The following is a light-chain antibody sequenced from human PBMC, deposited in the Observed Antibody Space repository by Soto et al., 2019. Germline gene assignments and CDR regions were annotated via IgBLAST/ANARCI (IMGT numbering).Light chain of an antibody. CDR1: SSGVGSYRL. CDR2: EGS. Sequence: QSVLTQPASVSGSPGQSITISCTGSSSGVGSYRLVSWYQCHPGKVPKLIIYEGSKRPSGVSTRFSGSEPGNTASLTISGLQAEDEADYYCCSSAPSRTVVFGTGTKLTVL. CDR3: CSSAPSRTVV. J-gene: IGLJ1*01. V-gene: IGLV2-23*01.